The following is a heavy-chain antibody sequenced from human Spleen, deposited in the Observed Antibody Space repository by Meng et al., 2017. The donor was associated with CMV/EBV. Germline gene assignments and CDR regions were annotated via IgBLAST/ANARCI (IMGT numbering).Heavy chain of an antibody. CDR1: GFTFSNAW. CDR2: IKRKSDGGTL. V-gene: IGHV3-15*01. D-gene: IGHD3-10*01. J-gene: IGHJ4*02. Sequence: CAASGFTFSNAWMSWGRQAPGKGLEWVGRIKRKSDGGTLDYAAPVKGRFSISRDDAKNTLYLEMNSLKIEDTAVYYCSAGAGMSDTDYWGQGTLVTVSS. CDR3: SAGAGMSDTDY.